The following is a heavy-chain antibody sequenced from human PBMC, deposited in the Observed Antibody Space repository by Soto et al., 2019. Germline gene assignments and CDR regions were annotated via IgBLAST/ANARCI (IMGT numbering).Heavy chain of an antibody. CDR1: GGSISSSSYY. J-gene: IGHJ4*02. V-gene: IGHV4-39*01. CDR2: IYYSGST. D-gene: IGHD6-13*01. CDR3: GTRSLGIAAAGRMDY. Sequence: SETLSLTCTVSGGSISSSSYYWGWIRQPPGKGLEWIGSIYYSGSTYYNPSLKSRVTISVDTSKNQFSLKLSSVTAADTAVYYCGTRSLGIAAAGRMDYWGKGTL.